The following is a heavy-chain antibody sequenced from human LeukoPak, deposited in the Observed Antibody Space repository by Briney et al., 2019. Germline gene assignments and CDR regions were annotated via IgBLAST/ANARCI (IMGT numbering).Heavy chain of an antibody. Sequence: PGGSLRLSCAASGFPLSYSSITFSYCSMTWVRQAPGKGLEWVSAISGSGGSTYYADSVKGRFTISRDNSKNTLYLQMNSLRAEDTAVYYCAKEGGYGDSMDAFDIWGQGTMVTVSS. D-gene: IGHD4-17*01. CDR2: ISGSGGST. V-gene: IGHV3-23*01. J-gene: IGHJ3*02. CDR3: AKEGGYGDSMDAFDI. CDR1: GFPLSYSSITFSYCS.